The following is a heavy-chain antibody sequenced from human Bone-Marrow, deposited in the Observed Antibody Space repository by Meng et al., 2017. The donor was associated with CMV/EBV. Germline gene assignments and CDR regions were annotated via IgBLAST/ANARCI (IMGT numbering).Heavy chain of an antibody. D-gene: IGHD3-10*01. CDR3: ARSYYGSGSYVTY. CDR1: GCTFSSYT. CDR2: INPNSGGT. V-gene: IGHV1-2*02. Sequence: ASVKVSCKASGCTFSSYTISWVRQAPGQGLEWMGWINPNSGGTNYAQKFQGRVTMTRDTSISTAYMELSRLRSDDTAVYYCARSYYGSGSYVTYWGQGTLVTVSS. J-gene: IGHJ4*02.